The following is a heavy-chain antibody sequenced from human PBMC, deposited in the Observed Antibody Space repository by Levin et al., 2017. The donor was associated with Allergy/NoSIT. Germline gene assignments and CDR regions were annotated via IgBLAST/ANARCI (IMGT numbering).Heavy chain of an antibody. V-gene: IGHV3-33*01. CDR3: ARGDYYDSSGNRGVAFDI. CDR1: GFTFSSYG. D-gene: IGHD3-22*01. CDR2: IWYDGSNK. Sequence: GESLKISCAASGFTFSSYGMHWVRQAPGKGLEWVAVIWYDGSNKYYADSVKGRFTISRDNSKNTLYLQMNSLRAEDTAVYYCARGDYYDSSGNRGVAFDIWGQGTMVTVSS. J-gene: IGHJ3*02.